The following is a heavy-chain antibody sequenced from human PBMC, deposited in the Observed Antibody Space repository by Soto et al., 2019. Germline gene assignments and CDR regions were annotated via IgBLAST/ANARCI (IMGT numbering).Heavy chain of an antibody. Sequence: QLLESGPGLVKPSETLSLTCTVSGGSISSSSYYWGWIRQPPGKGLEWIGSIYYSGSTYYNPSLKSRVTISVDTSKNQFSLKLSSVTAADTAVYYCARHYTRYGGNYYFDYWGQGTLVTVSS. CDR3: ARHYTRYGGNYYFDY. CDR2: IYYSGST. D-gene: IGHD2-21*02. CDR1: GGSISSSSYY. J-gene: IGHJ4*02. V-gene: IGHV4-39*01.